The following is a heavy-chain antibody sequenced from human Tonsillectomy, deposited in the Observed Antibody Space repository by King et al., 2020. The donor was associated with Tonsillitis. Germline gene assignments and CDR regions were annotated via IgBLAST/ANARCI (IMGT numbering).Heavy chain of an antibody. CDR3: ARGRMYTAMVTFTYFDF. D-gene: IGHD5-18*01. V-gene: IGHV3-53*04. Sequence: VQLVESGGGLVQPGGSLRLSCAASGFTVSSNYMSWVRQAPGKGLEWVSVIYSGGSTYYADSVKGRFTISRHNSKNTLYLQMNSLRAEDTAVYYCARGRMYTAMVTFTYFDFWGQGTLVTVSS. J-gene: IGHJ4*02. CDR2: IYSGGST. CDR1: GFTVSSNY.